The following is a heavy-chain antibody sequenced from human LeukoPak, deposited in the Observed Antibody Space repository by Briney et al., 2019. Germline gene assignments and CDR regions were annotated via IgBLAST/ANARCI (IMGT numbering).Heavy chain of an antibody. CDR2: IYYSGST. V-gene: IGHV4-59*08. Sequence: SETLSLACSVSGGSITSSYWSWIRQPPGKGLEWIGYIYYSGSTNYNPSLKSRVTISVDTSKNQFSLKLSSVTAADTAVYYCARSRYCSGGSCYQDAFDIWGQGTMVTVSS. J-gene: IGHJ3*02. D-gene: IGHD2-15*01. CDR1: GGSITSSY. CDR3: ARSRYCSGGSCYQDAFDI.